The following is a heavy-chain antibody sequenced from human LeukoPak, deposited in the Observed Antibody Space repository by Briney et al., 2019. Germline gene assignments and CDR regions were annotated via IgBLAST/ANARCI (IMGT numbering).Heavy chain of an antibody. CDR3: ARLAVDAVAGTGRWFDP. CDR2: IYYSGST. CDR1: GGSISSYY. J-gene: IGHJ5*02. D-gene: IGHD6-19*01. Sequence: SETLSLTCTVSGGSISSYYWSWIRQPPGKGLEWIGYIYYSGSTNYNPSLKSRVTISVDTSKNQFSLKLSSVTAVDTAVYYCARLAVDAVAGTGRWFDPWGQGTLVTVSS. V-gene: IGHV4-59*08.